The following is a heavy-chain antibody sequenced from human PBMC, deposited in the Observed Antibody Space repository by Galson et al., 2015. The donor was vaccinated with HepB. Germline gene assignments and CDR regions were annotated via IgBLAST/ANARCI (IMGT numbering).Heavy chain of an antibody. CDR1: GFTITRYT. Sequence: SLRLSCAPSGFTITRYTMTWVRQAPGKGLEWVSALYSASSPYYADSVKGRFTISRDTSRNTLYLQMNTLRAEDTAVYYCARGYSDYEFYMDVWGKGTTVTVSS. V-gene: IGHV3-53*01. D-gene: IGHD4-17*01. CDR2: LYSASSP. CDR3: ARGYSDYEFYMDV. J-gene: IGHJ6*03.